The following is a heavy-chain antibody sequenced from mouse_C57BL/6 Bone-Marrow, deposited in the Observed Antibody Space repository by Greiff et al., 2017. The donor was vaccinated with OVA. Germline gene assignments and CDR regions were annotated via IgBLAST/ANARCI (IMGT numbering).Heavy chain of an antibody. D-gene: IGHD4-1*01. CDR3: ARDWYFDY. CDR1: GYTFTSYW. CDR2: IDPSDSYT. Sequence: VKLQQPGAELVKPGASVKLSCKASGYTFTSYWMQWVKQRPGQGLEWIGEIDPSDSYTNYNQKFKGKATLTVDPSSSPAYMQLSSLTSEDSAVYYCARDWYFDYWGQGTTLTVSS. J-gene: IGHJ2*01. V-gene: IGHV1-50*01.